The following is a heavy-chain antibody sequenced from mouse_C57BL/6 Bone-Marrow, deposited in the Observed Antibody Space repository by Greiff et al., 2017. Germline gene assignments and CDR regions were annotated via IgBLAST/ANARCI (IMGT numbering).Heavy chain of an antibody. CDR3: ASDWYFDV. CDR1: GYTFTSYW. J-gene: IGHJ1*03. V-gene: IGHV1-55*01. Sequence: QVQLQQPGAELVKPGASVKMSCKASGYTFTSYWITWVKQRPGQGLEWIGDIYPGSGSTNYNEKFKSKATLTVETSSSTAYMQLSSLTSEDSAVYYCASDWYFDVWGTWTTVTVSS. CDR2: IYPGSGST.